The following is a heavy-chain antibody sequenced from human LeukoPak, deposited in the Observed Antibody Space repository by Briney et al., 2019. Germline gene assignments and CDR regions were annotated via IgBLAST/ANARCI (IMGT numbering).Heavy chain of an antibody. CDR2: TNQDGNDI. V-gene: IGHV3-7*01. CDR3: VICYYNSGGCQH. D-gene: IGHD3-22*01. CDR1: DFAFTNSH. J-gene: IGHJ1*01. Sequence: GGSLRLSCAAPDFAFTNSHVNWFRQPAGEGLKGLPNTNQDGNDINYVDSVKGRFTISRDNSKNSLYLQMNSLRVDDTAVYFCVICYYNSGGCQHWGQGTLVTVSS.